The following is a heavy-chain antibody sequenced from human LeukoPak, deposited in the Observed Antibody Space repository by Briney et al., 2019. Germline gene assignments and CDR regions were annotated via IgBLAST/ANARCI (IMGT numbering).Heavy chain of an antibody. V-gene: IGHV1-2*02. J-gene: IGHJ4*02. Sequence: ASVKVSCKASGYTFTGYYMHWVRQAPGQGLEWMGWINPNSGGTNYARKFQGRVTMTRDTSISTAYMELSRLRSDDTAVYYCARERGYCSGGSCYRGRDFDYWGQGTLVTVSS. CDR3: ARERGYCSGGSCYRGRDFDY. D-gene: IGHD2-15*01. CDR1: GYTFTGYY. CDR2: INPNSGGT.